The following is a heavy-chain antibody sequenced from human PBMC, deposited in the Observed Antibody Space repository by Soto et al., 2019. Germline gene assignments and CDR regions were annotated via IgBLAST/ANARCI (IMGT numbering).Heavy chain of an antibody. CDR1: GFTFSSYA. Sequence: GGSLRLSCVASGFTFSSYAMSWVRQAPGKGPEWVSTITGSGGSADYADSVKGRFTNSRDNSKNPLYLQMTGLRAEDAAKYYCANSPTIAGRVTWFDPWGQGTLVTVSS. CDR3: ANSPTIAGRVTWFDP. D-gene: IGHD6-6*01. J-gene: IGHJ5*02. CDR2: ITGSGGSA. V-gene: IGHV3-23*01.